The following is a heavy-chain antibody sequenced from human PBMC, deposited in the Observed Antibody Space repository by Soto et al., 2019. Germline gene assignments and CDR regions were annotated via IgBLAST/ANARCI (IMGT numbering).Heavy chain of an antibody. CDR2: IYYSGST. CDR1: GGSVSSGSYY. Sequence: SETLSLTCTVSGGSVSSGSYYWSWIRQPPGKGLEWIGYIYYSGSTNYNPSLKSRVTISVDTSKNQFSLKLSSVTAADTAVYYCAREVDTAMVVDYWGQGTLVTSPQ. V-gene: IGHV4-61*01. CDR3: AREVDTAMVVDY. D-gene: IGHD5-18*01. J-gene: IGHJ4*02.